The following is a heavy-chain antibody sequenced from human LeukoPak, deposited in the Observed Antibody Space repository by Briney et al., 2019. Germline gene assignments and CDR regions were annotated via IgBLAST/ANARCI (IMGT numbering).Heavy chain of an antibody. V-gene: IGHV1-8*01. CDR3: ARGLTIQLWLLGY. CDR2: MNPNSGNT. CDR1: GYTFTSYG. D-gene: IGHD5-18*01. J-gene: IGHJ4*02. Sequence: ASVKVSCKASGYTFTSYGINWVRQATGQGLEWMGWMNPNSGNTGYAQKFQGRVTMTRNTSISTAYMELSSLRSEDTAVYYCARGLTIQLWLLGYWGQGTLVTVSS.